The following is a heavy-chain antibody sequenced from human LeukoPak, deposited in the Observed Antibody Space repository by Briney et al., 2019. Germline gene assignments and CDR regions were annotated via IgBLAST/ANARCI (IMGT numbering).Heavy chain of an antibody. CDR1: GGTFSSYA. Sequence: ASVKVSCKASGGTFSSYAISWVLQAPGQGLEWMGGIIPIFGTANYAQKFQGRVTITADESTSTAYMELSSLRSEDTAVYYCARSVSDTRYDYWGQGTLVTVSS. CDR3: ARSVSDTRYDY. J-gene: IGHJ4*02. D-gene: IGHD5/OR15-5a*01. CDR2: IIPIFGTA. V-gene: IGHV1-69*01.